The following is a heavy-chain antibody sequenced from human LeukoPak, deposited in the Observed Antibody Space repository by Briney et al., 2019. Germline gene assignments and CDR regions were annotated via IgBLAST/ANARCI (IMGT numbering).Heavy chain of an antibody. D-gene: IGHD6-6*01. J-gene: IGHJ4*02. CDR2: ISYDGSNK. CDR1: GFTFSSYG. V-gene: IGHV3-30*19. Sequence: GGSLRLSCAASGFTFSSYGMHWVRQAPGKGLEWVAVISYDGSNKYYADSVKGRFTISRDNSKNTLYLQMNSLRAEDTAVYYCARDLRAARPPYYFDYWGQGTLVTVSS. CDR3: ARDLRAARPPYYFDY.